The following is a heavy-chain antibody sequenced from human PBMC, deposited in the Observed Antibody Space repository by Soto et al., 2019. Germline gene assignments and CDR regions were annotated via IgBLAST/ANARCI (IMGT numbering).Heavy chain of an antibody. CDR1: GGSFSGYY. CDR3: ARGNERSGQRATIDY. CDR2: INHSGST. D-gene: IGHD3-22*01. Sequence: SETLSLTCAVYGGSFSGYYWSWIRQPPGKGLEWIGEINHSGSTNYNPSLKSRVTISVDTSKNQFSLKLGSVTAADTAVYYCARGNERSGQRATIDYWGQGTLVTVSS. V-gene: IGHV4-34*01. J-gene: IGHJ4*02.